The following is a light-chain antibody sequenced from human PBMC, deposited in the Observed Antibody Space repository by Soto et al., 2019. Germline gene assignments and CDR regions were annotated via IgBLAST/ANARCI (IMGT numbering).Light chain of an antibody. Sequence: QSVLTQPASVSGSPGQSITISCTGTSSDVGGYNYVSWYQQRPGKAPKLMIYEVNNRPSGISNRFSGSKSGNTASLTISGRQAGDEADYYCSSSTTSSTLLFGTGTKV. CDR1: SSDVGGYNY. J-gene: IGLJ1*01. CDR2: EVN. V-gene: IGLV2-14*01. CDR3: SSSTTSSTLL.